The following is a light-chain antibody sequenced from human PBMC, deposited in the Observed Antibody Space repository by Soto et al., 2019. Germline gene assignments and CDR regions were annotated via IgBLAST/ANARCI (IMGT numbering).Light chain of an antibody. J-gene: IGLJ3*02. Sequence: QPVLTQSPSASASLGASVKRTCTLSSGHSSYAIAWHQQQPEKGPRYLMKLNSDGSHSKGDGIPDRFSGSSSGAERYLTISSLQSEDEADYYCQTWGTGTWVFGGGTKLTVL. V-gene: IGLV4-69*01. CDR3: QTWGTGTWV. CDR1: SGHSSYA. CDR2: LNSDGSH.